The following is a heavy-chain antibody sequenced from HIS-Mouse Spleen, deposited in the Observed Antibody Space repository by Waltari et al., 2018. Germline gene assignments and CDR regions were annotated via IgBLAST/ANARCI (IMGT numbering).Heavy chain of an antibody. CDR3: AREIPYSSSWYDWYFDL. Sequence: QLQLQESGPGLVKPSETLSLTCTASGGSLSSSSSYGAWIRQPPGKGLEWIGSFYYSGSTYYNPSLKSRVTISVDTAKNQFSLKLSSVTAADTDVYYCAREIPYSSSWYDWYFDLWGRGTLVTVSS. D-gene: IGHD6-13*01. CDR2: FYYSGST. CDR1: GGSLSSSSSY. J-gene: IGHJ2*01. V-gene: IGHV4-39*07.